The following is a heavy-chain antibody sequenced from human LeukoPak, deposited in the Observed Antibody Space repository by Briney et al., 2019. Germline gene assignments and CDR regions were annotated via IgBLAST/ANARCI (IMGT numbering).Heavy chain of an antibody. J-gene: IGHJ4*02. V-gene: IGHV4-39*07. CDR2: SYYSGST. CDR3: ARFAAYGGRAYCGGDCYSQSD. Sequence: KASETLSITCTVSGGSISSSSYYWGWIRQPPGKGLEWIGSSYYSGSTYYNPSLKSRVTISVDTSKNQFSLKLSSVTAADTAVYYCARFAAYGGRAYCGGDCYSQSDWGQGTLVTVSS. D-gene: IGHD2-21*02. CDR1: GGSISSSSYY.